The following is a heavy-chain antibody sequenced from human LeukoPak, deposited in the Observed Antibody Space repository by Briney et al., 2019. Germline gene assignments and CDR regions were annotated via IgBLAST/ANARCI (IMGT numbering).Heavy chain of an antibody. CDR3: ASYTYYDFWSGYSAFDI. Sequence: KASETLSLTCTVSGGSISSGDYYWSWIRQPPGKGLEWIGSIYYSGSTYYNPSLKSRVTISVDTSKNQFSLKLSSVTAADTAVYYCASYTYYDFWSGYSAFDIWGQGTMVTVSS. CDR2: IYYSGST. CDR1: GGSISSGDYY. V-gene: IGHV4-39*01. J-gene: IGHJ3*02. D-gene: IGHD3-3*01.